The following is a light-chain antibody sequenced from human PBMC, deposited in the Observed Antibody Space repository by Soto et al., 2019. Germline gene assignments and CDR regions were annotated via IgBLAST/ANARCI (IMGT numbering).Light chain of an antibody. Sequence: DIQMTQSPSSLSASVGDRVTITCRASQSISNWLAWYQQKPGKAPKLLIYDASSLESGVPSRFSGGGFGTEFTLTINSLQPDDFAYYYCQQYNTYSTFGQGPKVEMK. CDR2: DAS. CDR1: QSISNW. V-gene: IGKV1-5*01. CDR3: QQYNTYST. J-gene: IGKJ1*01.